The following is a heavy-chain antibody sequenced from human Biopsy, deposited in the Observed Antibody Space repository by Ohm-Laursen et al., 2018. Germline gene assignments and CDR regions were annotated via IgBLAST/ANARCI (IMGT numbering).Heavy chain of an antibody. Sequence: ASVKVSCKASGYTFPSYGISWVRQAPGQGLEWMGWISAYNGNRNYAQKFQGRVTMTTDTSTSTAYMELRSLRSDDAAVYFCARTVDTVVVTPSDHWGQGTLVTVSS. V-gene: IGHV1-18*01. J-gene: IGHJ4*02. D-gene: IGHD5-18*01. CDR2: ISAYNGNR. CDR3: ARTVDTVVVTPSDH. CDR1: GYTFPSYG.